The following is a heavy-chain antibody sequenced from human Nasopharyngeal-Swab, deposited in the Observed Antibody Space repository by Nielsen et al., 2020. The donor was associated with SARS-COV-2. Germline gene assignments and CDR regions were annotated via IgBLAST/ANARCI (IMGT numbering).Heavy chain of an antibody. CDR3: ARDVGGRDNY. CDR2: IWFDGSST. J-gene: IGHJ4*02. Sequence: WIRQPPGRGLEWVALIWFDGSSTYYADSVKGRFTISRDNSKNTLYLQMNSLRAEDTAVYYCARDVGGRDNYWGQGALVTVSS. V-gene: IGHV3-33*01. D-gene: IGHD2-15*01.